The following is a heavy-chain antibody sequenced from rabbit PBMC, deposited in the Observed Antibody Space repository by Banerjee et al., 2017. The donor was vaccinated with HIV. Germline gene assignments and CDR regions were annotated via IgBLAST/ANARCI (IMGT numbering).Heavy chain of an antibody. CDR2: IGTDSGGST. D-gene: IGHD7-1*01. V-gene: IGHV1S40*01. CDR3: ARSYPDYVSLNL. Sequence: QSLEESGGDLVKPGASLTLTCTASGFSFSSGYYMCWVRQAPGKGLEWIGCIGTDSGGSTYYASWAKGRFTISGTSSTTVTLQMTSLTAADTATYFCARSYPDYVSLNLWGPGTLVTVS. CDR1: GFSFSSGYY. J-gene: IGHJ4*01.